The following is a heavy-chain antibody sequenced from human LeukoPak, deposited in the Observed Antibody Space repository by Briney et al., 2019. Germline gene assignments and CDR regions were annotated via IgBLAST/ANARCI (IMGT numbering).Heavy chain of an antibody. Sequence: GGSLRLSCAASGFTFSSYAMHWVRQAPGKGLEYVSAISSNGGSTYYANSVKGRFTISRDNSKNTLYLQMNSLRAEDTAVYYCARDPRMTTVTHLDYWGQGTLVTVSS. D-gene: IGHD4-17*01. CDR1: GFTFSSYA. CDR3: ARDPRMTTVTHLDY. CDR2: ISSNGGST. V-gene: IGHV3-64*01. J-gene: IGHJ4*02.